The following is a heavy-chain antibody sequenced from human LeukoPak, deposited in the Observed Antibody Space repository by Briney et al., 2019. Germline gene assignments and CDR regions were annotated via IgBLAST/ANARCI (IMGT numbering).Heavy chain of an antibody. Sequence: ASVKVSCMASGYTFTGYYMHWVRQAPGQGLEWMGRINPNSGGTNYAQKFQGRVTMTRDTSISTAYMELSRLRSDDTAVYYCARGPYSSSWAEYFQHWGQGTLVTVSS. J-gene: IGHJ1*01. CDR2: INPNSGGT. V-gene: IGHV1-2*06. CDR3: ARGPYSSSWAEYFQH. D-gene: IGHD6-13*01. CDR1: GYTFTGYY.